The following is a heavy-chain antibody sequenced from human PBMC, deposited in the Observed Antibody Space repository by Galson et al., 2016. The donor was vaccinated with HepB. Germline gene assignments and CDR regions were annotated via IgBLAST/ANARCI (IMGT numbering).Heavy chain of an antibody. CDR3: ARVSRNYNYYYYMDV. CDR1: GFLFSSYG. Sequence: LRLSCAASGFLFSSYGMHWVRQAPGKGLEWVAVIWYDGSNKYYADSVRGRFTISRDNSKNTLYLQMNSLRAEDTAVYYCARVSRNYNYYYYMDVWGKGTTVTVSS. V-gene: IGHV3-33*01. J-gene: IGHJ6*03. D-gene: IGHD2-2*01. CDR2: IWYDGSNK.